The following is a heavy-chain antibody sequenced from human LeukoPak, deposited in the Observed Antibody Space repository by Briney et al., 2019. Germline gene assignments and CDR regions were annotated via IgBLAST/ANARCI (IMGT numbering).Heavy chain of an antibody. D-gene: IGHD3-10*01. CDR2: IIPIFGTA. V-gene: IGHV1-69*05. Sequence: GASVKVSCKTSGYTFSSYAISWVRHAPGQGLEWMGRIIPIFGTANYAQKFQGRVTITTDESTSTAYMELSSLRSEDTAVYYCASTTYYYGSGSYRFDYWGQGTLVTVSS. CDR1: GYTFSSYA. CDR3: ASTTYYYGSGSYRFDY. J-gene: IGHJ4*02.